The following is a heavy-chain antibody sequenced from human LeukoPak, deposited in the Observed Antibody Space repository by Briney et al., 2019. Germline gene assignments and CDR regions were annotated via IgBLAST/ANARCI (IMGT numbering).Heavy chain of an antibody. D-gene: IGHD2/OR15-2a*01. CDR3: ARVMTTLTGFDF. CDR1: GYIFTTYW. V-gene: IGHV5-51*01. Sequence: GESLKISCKGSGYIFTTYWIGWVRQMPGKGLEWMGVIYPGDSDTRYSPSLQGQVTISADKSITTAYLQWSSLKASDTAMYYCARVMTTLTGFDFWGQGTLVTVSS. J-gene: IGHJ4*02. CDR2: IYPGDSDT.